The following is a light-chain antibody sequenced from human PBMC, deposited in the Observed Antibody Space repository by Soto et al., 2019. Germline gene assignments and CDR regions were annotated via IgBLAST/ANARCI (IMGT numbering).Light chain of an antibody. CDR1: SSDVGSYNL. CDR3: CSYAGSSTYV. J-gene: IGLJ1*01. V-gene: IGLV2-23*02. Sequence: QSVLTQRASGSGSPGQSITISCTGTSSDVGSYNLVPWYQQHPGKAPKLMIYEVSKRPSGVSNRFSGSKSGNTASLTISGLQAEDEADYYCCSYAGSSTYVFGTGTKVTVL. CDR2: EVS.